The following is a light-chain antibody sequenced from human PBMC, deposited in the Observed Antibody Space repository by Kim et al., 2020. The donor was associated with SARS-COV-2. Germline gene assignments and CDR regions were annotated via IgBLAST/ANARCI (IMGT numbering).Light chain of an antibody. CDR2: GAS. Sequence: LSTGQRATLSCRASQSVSSRHLAWYQQKPGQAPRLLIYGASSRATGIPDRFSGSGSGTGFSLPISRLEPEDFAVYYCQQYVSSPYTFGQETKLEIK. CDR3: QQYVSSPYT. CDR1: QSVSSRH. V-gene: IGKV3-20*01. J-gene: IGKJ2*01.